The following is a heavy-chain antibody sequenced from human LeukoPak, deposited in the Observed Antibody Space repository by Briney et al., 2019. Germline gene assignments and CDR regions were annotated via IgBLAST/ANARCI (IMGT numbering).Heavy chain of an antibody. CDR3: ARDSRGY. J-gene: IGHJ4*02. D-gene: IGHD3-10*01. Sequence: GGSLRLSCAASGFTFSSYAMSWVRQAPGKGLEWVSVIYSGGTTYHADSVKGRFTISRDDSKNTVYLQMNSLRAEDTAVYFCARDSRGYWGQGTLVTVPS. CDR1: GFTFSSYA. V-gene: IGHV3-66*01. CDR2: IYSGGTT.